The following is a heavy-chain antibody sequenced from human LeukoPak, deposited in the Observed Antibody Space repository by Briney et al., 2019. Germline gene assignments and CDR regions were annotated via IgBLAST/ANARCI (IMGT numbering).Heavy chain of an antibody. CDR2: INPNSGGT. CDR3: ARDSVTVTTPQIDH. D-gene: IGHD4-17*01. J-gene: IGHJ4*02. CDR1: GYTFTGYY. Sequence: ASVKVSCKASGYTFTGYYIRWVRQAPGQGLEWMGWINPNSGGTNYAQKFQGRVTMTRDTSICTAYMELSRLRFDDTAVYYCARDSVTVTTPQIDHWGQGTLVTVSS. V-gene: IGHV1-2*02.